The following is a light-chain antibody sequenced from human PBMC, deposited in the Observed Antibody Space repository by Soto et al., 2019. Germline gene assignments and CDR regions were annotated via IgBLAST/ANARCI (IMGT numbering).Light chain of an antibody. V-gene: IGKV3-15*01. Sequence: EIVMTQSPATLSVSPGERATLSCRASQSVSSNLAWYQQKPGQAPRLLIYGASTRATGIPARFSGSGSGTEFTLTISSLQSEDFAVYYCQQYNNWPQTFGHGTKVQIE. J-gene: IGKJ1*01. CDR3: QQYNNWPQT. CDR1: QSVSSN. CDR2: GAS.